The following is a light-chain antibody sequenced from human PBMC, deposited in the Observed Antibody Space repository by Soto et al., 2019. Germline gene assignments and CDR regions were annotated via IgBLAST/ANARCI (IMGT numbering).Light chain of an antibody. CDR3: QHYNNWPRT. Sequence: EIVMTQSPATLSVSPGERATLSCRASQSVSSNLAWYQQKPGQAPRLLIYGASTRAPGIPARFSGSGSGTEFTLPISSLQSEDFAVYYCQHYNNWPRTFGQGTKVEIK. V-gene: IGKV3-15*01. CDR2: GAS. CDR1: QSVSSN. J-gene: IGKJ1*01.